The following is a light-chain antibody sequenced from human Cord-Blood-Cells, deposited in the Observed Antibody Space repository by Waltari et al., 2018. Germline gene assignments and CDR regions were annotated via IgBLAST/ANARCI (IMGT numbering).Light chain of an antibody. CDR2: DAS. J-gene: IGKJ1*01. CDR3: QQYNSYGT. V-gene: IGKV1-5*01. CDR1: QSISSW. Sequence: DIQMSESTSTMSASVGDRVTITCRASQSISSWLAWYLEKPGKAPKLLIYDASSLESGVPTRFSGSGSWTEFTLTISSLQPDDFATYYCQQYNSYGTFGQGTKVEIK.